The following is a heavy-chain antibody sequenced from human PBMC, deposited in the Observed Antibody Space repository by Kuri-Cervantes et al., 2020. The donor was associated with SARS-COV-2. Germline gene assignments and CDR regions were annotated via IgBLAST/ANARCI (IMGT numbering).Heavy chain of an antibody. Sequence: SVKVSCKASGGTFSSYAISWVRQAPGQGLEWMGGIIPIFGTANYAQKFQGRVTMTTDTSTSTAYMELRSLRSDDTAVYYCARDGGGYSSSSVVAFDIWGQGTMVTVSS. CDR3: ARDGGGYSSSSVVAFDI. J-gene: IGHJ3*02. D-gene: IGHD6-6*01. V-gene: IGHV1-69*05. CDR2: IIPIFGTA. CDR1: GGTFSSYA.